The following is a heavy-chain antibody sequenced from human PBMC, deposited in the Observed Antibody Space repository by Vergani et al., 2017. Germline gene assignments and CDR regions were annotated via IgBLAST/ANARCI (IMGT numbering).Heavy chain of an antibody. V-gene: IGHV4-34*01. Sequence: QVQLQESGPGLVKPSETLSLTCTVSGGSISSHYWSWIRQPPGKGLEWIGEINHSGSTNYNPSLKSRVTISVDTSKNQFSLKLSSVTAADTAVYYCARGPGRGYSYGRTYYFDYWGQGTLVTVSS. D-gene: IGHD5-18*01. CDR1: GGSISSHY. CDR2: INHSGST. J-gene: IGHJ4*02. CDR3: ARGPGRGYSYGRTYYFDY.